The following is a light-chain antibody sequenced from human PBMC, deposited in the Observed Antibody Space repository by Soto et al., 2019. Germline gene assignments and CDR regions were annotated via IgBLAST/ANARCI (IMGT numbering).Light chain of an antibody. CDR3: QHYNIYSEA. CDR2: KAS. V-gene: IGKV1-5*03. CDR1: QTISSW. Sequence: DIQMTQSPSTLSGSVGDRVTITCRASQTISSWSAWYQQKPGKAPKLLIYKASTLKSGVPSRFSGSGSGTEFTLTISSLQPDDFATYYCQHYNIYSEAFGQGTKVDIK. J-gene: IGKJ1*01.